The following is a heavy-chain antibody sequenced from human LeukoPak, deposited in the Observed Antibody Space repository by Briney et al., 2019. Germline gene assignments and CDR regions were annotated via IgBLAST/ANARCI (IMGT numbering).Heavy chain of an antibody. J-gene: IGHJ6*02. CDR3: AREDIVVVVAATRGGYYGMDV. Sequence: ASVTVSCKASGYTFTGYYMHWVRQAPGQGLEWMGCINPNRGGTNYAQKFQGRVTMTRDTSISTAYMELSRLRSDDTAVYYCAREDIVVVVAATRGGYYGMDVWGQGTTVTVSS. CDR1: GYTFTGYY. V-gene: IGHV1-2*02. D-gene: IGHD2-15*01. CDR2: INPNRGGT.